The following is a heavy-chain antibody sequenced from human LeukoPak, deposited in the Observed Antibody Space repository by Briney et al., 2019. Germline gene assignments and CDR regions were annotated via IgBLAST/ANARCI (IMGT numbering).Heavy chain of an antibody. D-gene: IGHD6-19*01. Sequence: PGGPLRLSCAASGFTFSSYWMSWVRQAPGKGLEWVANIKEDGSEKYHVDSVKGRFTISRDNPKSSLYLQMNSLRAEDSAVYYCAREAVAGSLYYNYYMDVSGKGTTVTVSS. J-gene: IGHJ6*03. V-gene: IGHV3-7*01. CDR3: AREAVAGSLYYNYYMDV. CDR1: GFTFSSYW. CDR2: IKEDGSEK.